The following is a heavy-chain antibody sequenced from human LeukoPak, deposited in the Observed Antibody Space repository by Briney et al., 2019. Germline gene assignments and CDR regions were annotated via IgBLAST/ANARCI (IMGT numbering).Heavy chain of an antibody. J-gene: IGHJ4*02. D-gene: IGHD3-9*01. V-gene: IGHV4-39*01. CDR2: IYYSGTT. Sequence: PSETLSLTCSVSGGSINSNSHHWDWIRQAPGKGLEWIGNIYYSGTTSYHPSLKSRVTISVDTSKYQFSLRLSSVIAADTAVYYCARRGDILTDYAFDYWGQGTLVTVSS. CDR3: ARRGDILTDYAFDY. CDR1: GGSINSNSHH.